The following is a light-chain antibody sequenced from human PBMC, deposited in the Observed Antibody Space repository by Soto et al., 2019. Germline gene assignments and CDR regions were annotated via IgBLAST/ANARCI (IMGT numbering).Light chain of an antibody. Sequence: QCVLTLPPSASATTGQRVTISCSGSIANIGSNSVYSYHQLPGTAPKLLIFKNSQRPSGVPDRFSGSKSGTSASLAVSGLRSGDEADYYCAAWDDRLRGFLFGPGTKVTVL. CDR3: AAWDDRLRGFL. J-gene: IGLJ1*01. CDR1: IANIGSNS. CDR2: KNS. V-gene: IGLV1-47*01.